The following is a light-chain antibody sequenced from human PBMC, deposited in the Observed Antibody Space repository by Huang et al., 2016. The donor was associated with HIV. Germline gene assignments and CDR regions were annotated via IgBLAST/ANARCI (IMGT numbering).Light chain of an antibody. CDR2: DTS. J-gene: IGKJ2*01. CDR3: QQRADRPT. CDR1: QSVASY. Sequence: EIVLTQSPATLSLSPGARATLSCRASQSVASYLAWYQQKPGQAPRLLICDTSTRAPGIPARFSGSGSGTDFTLTISGLEPEDFAVYYCQQRADRPTFGQGTRLEI. V-gene: IGKV3-11*01.